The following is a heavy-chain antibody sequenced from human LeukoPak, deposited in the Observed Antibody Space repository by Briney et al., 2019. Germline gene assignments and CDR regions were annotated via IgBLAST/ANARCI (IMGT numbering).Heavy chain of an antibody. V-gene: IGHV4-34*01. D-gene: IGHD1-14*01. CDR3: ASTTKARANWFDP. Sequence: SETLSLTCAVYGGSFSGYYWSWIRQPPGKGLEWIGEINHSGSTNYNPSLKSRVTISVDTSKNQFSLKLSSVTAADTAVYYFASTTKARANWFDPWGQGTLVTVSS. CDR2: INHSGST. J-gene: IGHJ5*02. CDR1: GGSFSGYY.